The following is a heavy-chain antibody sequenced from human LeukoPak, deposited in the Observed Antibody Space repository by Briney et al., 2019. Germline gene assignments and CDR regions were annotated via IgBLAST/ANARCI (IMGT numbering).Heavy chain of an antibody. CDR2: ISYDGSNK. V-gene: IGHV3-30*04. CDR1: GFTFSSYA. J-gene: IGHJ4*02. D-gene: IGHD2-8*01. Sequence: GKSLRLSCAASGFTFSSYAMHWVRQAPGKGLEWVAVISYDGSNKYYADSVKGRFTISRDNSKNTLYLQMNSLRAEDTAVYYCARVMGPLDYWGQGTLVTVSS. CDR3: ARVMGPLDY.